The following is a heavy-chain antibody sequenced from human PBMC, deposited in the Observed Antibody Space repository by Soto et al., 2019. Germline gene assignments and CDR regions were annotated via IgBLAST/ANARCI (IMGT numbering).Heavy chain of an antibody. V-gene: IGHV4-39*01. J-gene: IGHJ4*02. CDR2: IYYSGST. CDR3: ARQRDYYDSSGYYYFDY. Sequence: SETLSLTCTVSGGSISSSSYYWGWIRQPPGKGLEWIGSIYYSGSTYYNPYLKSRVTISVDTSKNQFSLKLSSVTAADTAVYYCARQRDYYDSSGYYYFDYWGQGTLVTVSS. D-gene: IGHD3-22*01. CDR1: GGSISSSSYY.